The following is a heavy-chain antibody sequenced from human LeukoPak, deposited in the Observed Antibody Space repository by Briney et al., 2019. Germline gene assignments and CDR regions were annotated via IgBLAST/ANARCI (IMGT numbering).Heavy chain of an antibody. J-gene: IGHJ4*02. CDR1: GYTFTDYC. CDR2: ISPNSGDT. V-gene: IGHV1-2*02. D-gene: IGHD1-26*01. Sequence: GASVNVSCKASGYTFTDYCMHWVRQAPGQGLGCMGWISPNSGDTNYAQKFQGRVTMNKDTTVITAYMELRSLRSDDTSLYYCARDRIVIVGASNYWGQGTLVTVSS. CDR3: ARDRIVIVGASNY.